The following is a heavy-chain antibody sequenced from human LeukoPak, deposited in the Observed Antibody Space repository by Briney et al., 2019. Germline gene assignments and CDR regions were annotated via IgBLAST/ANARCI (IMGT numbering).Heavy chain of an antibody. CDR3: ARDGGPASYYGMDV. CDR1: GYTFTSYG. Sequence: ASVKVSRTASGYTFTSYGISWVRQAPGQGLEWMGWISAYNGNTNYAQKLQGRVTMTTDTSTSTAYMELRSLRSDDTAVYYCARDGGPASYYGMDVWGKGTTVTVSS. D-gene: IGHD3-16*01. J-gene: IGHJ6*04. CDR2: ISAYNGNT. V-gene: IGHV1-18*04.